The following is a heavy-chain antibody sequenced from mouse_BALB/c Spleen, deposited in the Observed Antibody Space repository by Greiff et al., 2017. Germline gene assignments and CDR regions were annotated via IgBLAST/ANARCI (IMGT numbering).Heavy chain of an antibody. V-gene: IGHV1-18*01. D-gene: IGHD1-1*01. Sequence: EVQLQQSGPELVKPGASVKIPCKASGYTFTDYNMDWVKQSHGKSLEWIGDINPNNGGTIYNQKFKGKATLTVDKSSSTAYMELRSLTSEDTAVYYCARGFYYYGSSYEAWFAYWGQGTLVTVSA. CDR1: GYTFTDYN. J-gene: IGHJ3*01. CDR2: INPNNGGT. CDR3: ARGFYYYGSSYEAWFAY.